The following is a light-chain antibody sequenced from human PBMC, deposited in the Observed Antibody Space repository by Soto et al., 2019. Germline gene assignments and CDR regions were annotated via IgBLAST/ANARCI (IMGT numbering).Light chain of an antibody. CDR2: GAS. CDR1: QSISGA. J-gene: IGKJ1*01. Sequence: IGMTQSPAALSSSTGGRAALSCRGGQSISGALAWYELKPGQAPRLLIYGASKWATGVPARFSGSGSGTDFTLTISSLQSGNFAVYYCQQYNNWPWTFGQGTKVDIK. CDR3: QQYNNWPWT. V-gene: IGKV3-15*01.